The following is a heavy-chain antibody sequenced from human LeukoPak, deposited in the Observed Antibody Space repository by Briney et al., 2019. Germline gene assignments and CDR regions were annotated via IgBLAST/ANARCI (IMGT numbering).Heavy chain of an antibody. Sequence: GGSLRLSCAASGFTFSSYSMNWVRQAPGKGLEWVSSISRSSSYIYYADSVKGRFTISRDNAKNSLYLQMNSLRAEDTAVYYCARDRQFDPWGQGTLVTVSS. CDR3: ARDRQFDP. CDR2: ISRSSSYI. J-gene: IGHJ5*02. V-gene: IGHV3-21*01. CDR1: GFTFSSYS.